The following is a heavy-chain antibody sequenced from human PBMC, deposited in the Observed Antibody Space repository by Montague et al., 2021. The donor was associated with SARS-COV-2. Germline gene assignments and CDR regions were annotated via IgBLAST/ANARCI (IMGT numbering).Heavy chain of an antibody. V-gene: IGHV4-59*01. CDR2: IYYSGST. D-gene: IGHD3-10*01. CDR1: GGSISSYY. J-gene: IGHJ4*02. Sequence: SETLSLTCTVSGGSISSYYWSWIRQPPGKGLEWIGYIYYSGSTNYNPSLKSRVTISVDTSKNQFSLKLSSVTAADTAVYCCARDRSGRFFDYWGQGTRVTVSS. CDR3: ARDRSGRFFDY.